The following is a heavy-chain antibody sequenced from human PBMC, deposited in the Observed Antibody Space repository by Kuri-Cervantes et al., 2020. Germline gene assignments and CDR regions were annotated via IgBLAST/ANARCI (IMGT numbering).Heavy chain of an antibody. D-gene: IGHD3-10*01. V-gene: IGHV3-11*01. J-gene: IGHJ6*02. CDR3: ARDLRELLWFGELFYGMDV. CDR2: ISSIGSTI. CDR1: GITFSYHY. Sequence: GESLKISYAAAGITFSYHYMDWVRQAPGKGLGWVSYISSIGSTIYYAAYVKGRFTIYRDNAKNSLYLQMNSLRAEDTAVYYCARDLRELLWFGELFYGMDVWGQGTTVTVSS.